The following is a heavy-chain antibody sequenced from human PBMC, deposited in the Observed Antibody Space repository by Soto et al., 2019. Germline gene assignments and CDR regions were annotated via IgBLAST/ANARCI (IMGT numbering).Heavy chain of an antibody. D-gene: IGHD6-13*01. V-gene: IGHV4-4*07. J-gene: IGHJ4*02. CDR1: GGSISNYY. CDR2: IYSSGTT. Sequence: PSETLSLTSTVSGGSISNYYWTWIRQPAGKGLEWIGRIYSSGTTNYNSSLKSRLTMSVDTSKNQFSLKLTSVTAADTAVYYCARQTTFSSSWYDYWGQGSLVTVSS. CDR3: ARQTTFSSSWYDY.